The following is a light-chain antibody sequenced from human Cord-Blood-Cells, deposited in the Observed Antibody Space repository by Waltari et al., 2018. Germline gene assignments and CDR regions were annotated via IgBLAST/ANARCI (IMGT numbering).Light chain of an antibody. CDR3: SSYTSSSTV. J-gene: IGLJ3*02. CDR2: DVS. Sequence: QSALTQPASVSGSPGQSITISCTGTSSDVDGYNYVSWYQQHPGKAPQLMIYDVSNRPSGVSNRFSGSKSGNTASLTISGLQAEDEADYYCSSYTSSSTVFGGGTKLTVL. CDR1: SSDVDGYNY. V-gene: IGLV2-14*01.